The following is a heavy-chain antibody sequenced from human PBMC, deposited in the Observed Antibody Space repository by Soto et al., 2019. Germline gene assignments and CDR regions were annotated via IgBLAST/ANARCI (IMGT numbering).Heavy chain of an antibody. D-gene: IGHD2-15*01. V-gene: IGHV1-69*01. CDR2: IVPLSDRT. CDR3: ARESGRDCHSGGGCFSLDV. CDR1: GETLNSNP. J-gene: IGHJ4*02. Sequence: QVQLVQSGAEVKKPGSSLKVSCKVFGETLNSNPIGWVRQAPGQGLEWVGGIVPLSDRTNYAQELQGRVTVTADGATSTVYMEVSNLKSDDTAVEYGARESGRDCHSGGGCFSLDVWGQGSLITVSS.